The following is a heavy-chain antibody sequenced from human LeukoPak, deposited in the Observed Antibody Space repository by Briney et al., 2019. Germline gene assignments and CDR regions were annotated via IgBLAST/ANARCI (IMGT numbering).Heavy chain of an antibody. D-gene: IGHD3-22*01. CDR2: ISTSDGTT. CDR1: GYSFILYG. J-gene: IGHJ4*02. V-gene: IGHV1-18*01. CDR3: ARELLDYDSSGYYYGRLGY. Sequence: ASVKVSCKASGYSFILYGISWVRQAPGQGLEWMGWISTSDGTTNYTQKLQGRVTMTTDTSTSTAYMELRGLRSDDTAVYYCARELLDYDSSGYYYGRLGYWGQGTLVTVSS.